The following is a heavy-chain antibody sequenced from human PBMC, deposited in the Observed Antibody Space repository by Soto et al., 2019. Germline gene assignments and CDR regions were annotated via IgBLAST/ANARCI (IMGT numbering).Heavy chain of an antibody. CDR2: INPSGGST. D-gene: IGHD3-9*01. V-gene: IGHV1-46*01. J-gene: IGHJ4*02. Sequence: GASVTVSCKASGYTFTSYYMHWVRPPPGQGLEWMGIINPSGGSTSYAQKFQGRVTMTRDTSTSTVYMELSSLRSEDTAVYYCARGGLGFRYFDWFCYWGQGTLVTVSS. CDR3: ARGGLGFRYFDWFCY. CDR1: GYTFTSYY.